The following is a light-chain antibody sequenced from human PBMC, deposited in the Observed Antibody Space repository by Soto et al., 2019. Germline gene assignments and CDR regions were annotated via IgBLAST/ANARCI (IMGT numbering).Light chain of an antibody. CDR2: AAS. CDR1: QPISIY. CDR3: LQSSSTPPFT. Sequence: DIQMTQSPSSLSASVGDRVTMTCRASQPISIYLNWYQQKPGRAPKILIYAASRLRSGVPSRFSADESGTDFTLTISSLQPEDFATYYCLQSSSTPPFTFGPGTKVDLK. V-gene: IGKV1-39*01. J-gene: IGKJ3*01.